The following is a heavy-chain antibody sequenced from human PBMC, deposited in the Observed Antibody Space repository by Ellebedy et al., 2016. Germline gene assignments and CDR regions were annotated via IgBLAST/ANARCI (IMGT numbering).Heavy chain of an antibody. CDR2: INPSGGST. D-gene: IGHD1-26*01. V-gene: IGHV1-46*01. CDR1: GYTFTSYY. Sequence: ASVKVSCKASGYTFTSYYMHWVRQAPGQGLEWMGVINPSGGSTSYAQKFQGRVTMTTDTSTSTIYMELSSLRSEDTAVYYCARDRGSIVVGGFDPWGQGTLVTVSS. J-gene: IGHJ5*02. CDR3: ARDRGSIVVGGFDP.